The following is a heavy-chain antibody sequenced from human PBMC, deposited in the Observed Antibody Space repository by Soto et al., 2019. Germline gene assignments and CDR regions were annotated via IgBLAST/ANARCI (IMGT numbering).Heavy chain of an antibody. CDR2: IYDSGNI. Sequence: PSETLSLTCTVSGGSISSFYWGWIRQPPGKGLEWIGYIYDSGNINFNPSLKSRANISVDTSKNQFSLKMSNVTAANTAEYYYRSVRMVRGVDGGYYYYGMDVWGQGTTVTVSS. J-gene: IGHJ6*02. V-gene: IGHV4-59*08. D-gene: IGHD3-10*01. CDR3: RSVRMVRGVDGGYYYYGMDV. CDR1: GGSISSFY.